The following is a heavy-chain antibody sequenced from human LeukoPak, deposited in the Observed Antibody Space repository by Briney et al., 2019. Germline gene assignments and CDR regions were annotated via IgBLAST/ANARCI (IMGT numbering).Heavy chain of an antibody. Sequence: PGGSLRLSCAASGFTFSSYWMHWVRQAPGKGLVWVSRINSDGSSTSYADSVKGRFTISRDNAKNTLYLQMNSLRAEDTAVYYCARGPFGPYYYYYYMDVWGKGTTVTISS. D-gene: IGHD3-10*01. V-gene: IGHV3-74*01. CDR3: ARGPFGPYYYYYYMDV. CDR2: INSDGSST. J-gene: IGHJ6*03. CDR1: GFTFSSYW.